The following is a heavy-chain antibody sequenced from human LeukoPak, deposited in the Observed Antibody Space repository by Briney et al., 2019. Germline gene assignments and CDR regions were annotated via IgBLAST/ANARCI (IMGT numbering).Heavy chain of an antibody. CDR3: VSASSPSIAAGGDY. V-gene: IGHV3-74*01. CDR1: GFTFSNYW. CDR2: ISGDGSSR. J-gene: IGHJ4*02. D-gene: IGHD6-13*01. Sequence: GGSLRLSCAASGFTFSNYWMHWVRQAPGEGLVWVSRISGDGSSRNYADSVKGRFTISRDNAKNTVYLQMNSLRAEDTAVYYCVSASSPSIAAGGDYWGQGTLVTVSS.